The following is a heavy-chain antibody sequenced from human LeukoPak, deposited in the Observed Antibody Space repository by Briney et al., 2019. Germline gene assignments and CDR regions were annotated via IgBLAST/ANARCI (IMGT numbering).Heavy chain of an antibody. Sequence: SETLSLTCTVSGGSISSYYWSWIRQPAGKGLEWIGYIYYSGSTNYNPSLKSRVTISVDTSKNQFSLKLSSVTAADTAVYYCARDLTSRRSYYYYMDVWGKGTTVTVSS. CDR1: GGSISSYY. D-gene: IGHD3-9*01. V-gene: IGHV4-59*01. CDR3: ARDLTSRRSYYYYMDV. J-gene: IGHJ6*03. CDR2: IYYSGST.